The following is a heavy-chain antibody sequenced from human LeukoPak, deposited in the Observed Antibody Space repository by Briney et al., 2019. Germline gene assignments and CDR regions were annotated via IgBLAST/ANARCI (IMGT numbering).Heavy chain of an antibody. J-gene: IGHJ5*02. CDR2: ISAYNGNT. Sequence: ASVKVSCKASGYTFTSYGISWVRQAPGQGLEWMGWISAYNGNTNYAQKLQGRVIMTTDTSTSTAYMELRSLRSDDTAVYYCARSRYYDFWSGYLLVSPPENWFDPWGQGTLVTVSS. V-gene: IGHV1-18*01. CDR3: ARSRYYDFWSGYLLVSPPENWFDP. CDR1: GYTFTSYG. D-gene: IGHD3-3*01.